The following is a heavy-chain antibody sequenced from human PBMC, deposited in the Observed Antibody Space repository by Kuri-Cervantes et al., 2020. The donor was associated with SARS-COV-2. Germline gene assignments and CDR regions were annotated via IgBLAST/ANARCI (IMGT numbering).Heavy chain of an antibody. J-gene: IGHJ4*02. CDR1: GGSISSSSYY. CDR3: ARLGHYYDSSGYHYAFDY. D-gene: IGHD3-22*01. V-gene: IGHV4-39*01. CDR2: IYYSGST. Sequence: SETLSLTCTVSGGSISSSSYYWGWIRQPPGKGLEWIGSIYYSGSTYYNPSLKSRVTISVDTSKNQFSLKLSSVTAADTAVYYCARLGHYYDSSGYHYAFDYWGQGTLVTVSS.